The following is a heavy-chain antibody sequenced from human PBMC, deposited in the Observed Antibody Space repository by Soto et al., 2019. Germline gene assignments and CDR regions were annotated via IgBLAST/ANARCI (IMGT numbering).Heavy chain of an antibody. J-gene: IGHJ3*02. Sequence: SETLSLTCTVSGGSISSGGYYWSWIRQHPGKGLEWIGYIYYSGSTYYNPSLKSRVTISVDTSKNQFSLKLSSVTAADTAVYYCARGRYTSGWAGAAFDIWGQGTMVTVSS. D-gene: IGHD6-19*01. CDR1: GGSISSGGYY. CDR2: IYYSGST. CDR3: ARGRYTSGWAGAAFDI. V-gene: IGHV4-31*03.